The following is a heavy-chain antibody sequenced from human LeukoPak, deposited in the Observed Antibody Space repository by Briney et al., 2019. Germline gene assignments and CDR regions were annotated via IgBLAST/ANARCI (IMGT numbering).Heavy chain of an antibody. Sequence: GGSLRLSCAASGFTFSNYGMHWVRQAPGKGLEWVAFIRSDGSNKYYADSVKGRFTISRDDSKNTLYLQMNSLRAEDTAVYYCAKDRTAWGFGYWGQGTLVTVSS. V-gene: IGHV3-30*02. D-gene: IGHD7-27*01. CDR3: AKDRTAWGFGY. CDR2: IRSDGSNK. J-gene: IGHJ4*02. CDR1: GFTFSNYG.